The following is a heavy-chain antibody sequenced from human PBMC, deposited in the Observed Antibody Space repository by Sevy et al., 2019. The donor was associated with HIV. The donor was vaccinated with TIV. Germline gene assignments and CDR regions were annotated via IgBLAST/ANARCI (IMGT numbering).Heavy chain of an antibody. CDR3: ANEGTGYGRDYFDY. CDR1: GFIFSNYN. V-gene: IGHV3-21*04. D-gene: IGHD1-1*01. Sequence: GGSLRLSCAASGFIFSNYNMNWVRQAPGKGLEWVSSISSSSNDIYYADSVKGRFTISRDNAKNSLYLQMTSLRAEGTAVYYCANEGTGYGRDYFDYWGQGTLVTVSS. J-gene: IGHJ4*02. CDR2: ISSSSNDI.